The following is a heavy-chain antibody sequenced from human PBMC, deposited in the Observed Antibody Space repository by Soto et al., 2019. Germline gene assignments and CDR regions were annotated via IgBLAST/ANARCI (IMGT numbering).Heavy chain of an antibody. Sequence: PSEPLSHTCGVYGGSFSGHYWSWIRQPPGKGLEWIGEINHSGSTNYNPSLKSRVTISVDTSKNQFSLKLSSVTAADTAVYYCARGLDIVVVVAAPALYYFDYWGQGTLVTVSS. CDR2: INHSGST. CDR1: GGSFSGHY. J-gene: IGHJ4*02. CDR3: ARGLDIVVVVAAPALYYFDY. D-gene: IGHD2-15*01. V-gene: IGHV4-34*01.